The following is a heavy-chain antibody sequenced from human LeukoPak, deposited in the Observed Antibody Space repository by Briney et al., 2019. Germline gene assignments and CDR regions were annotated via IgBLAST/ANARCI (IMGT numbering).Heavy chain of an antibody. D-gene: IGHD6-13*01. J-gene: IGHJ4*02. CDR3: ARGGYYSTWY. Sequence: SQTLSLTCAISGDSVSSNSAAWHWIRQSPSRGLEWLGRTYYRSNWNYDYAISVQSRITINPDTSKNQFSLHLNSVTPEDTAVYYCARGGYYSTWYWGQGTLVTVSS. V-gene: IGHV6-1*01. CDR1: GDSVSSNSAA. CDR2: TYYRSNWNY.